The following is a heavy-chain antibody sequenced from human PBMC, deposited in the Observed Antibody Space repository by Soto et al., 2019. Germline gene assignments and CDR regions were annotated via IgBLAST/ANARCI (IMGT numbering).Heavy chain of an antibody. V-gene: IGHV3-30*18. D-gene: IGHD2-15*01. CDR2: ISYDGSNK. J-gene: IGHJ6*02. CDR1: GFTFSSYG. Sequence: GGSLRLSCAASGFTFSSYGMHWVRQAPGKGLEWVAVISYDGSNKYYADSVKGRFTISRGNSKNTLYLQMNSLRAEDTAVYYCAKEIRYCSGGSCYYYGMDVWGQGTTVTVSS. CDR3: AKEIRYCSGGSCYYYGMDV.